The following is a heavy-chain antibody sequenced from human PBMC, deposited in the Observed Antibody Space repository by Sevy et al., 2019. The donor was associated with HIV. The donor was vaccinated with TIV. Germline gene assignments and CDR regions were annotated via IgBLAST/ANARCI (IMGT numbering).Heavy chain of an antibody. Sequence: RGCLRLSCAASGFTFSDYSMNWVRQAPGKGLEWVSYISSSSSPIYYADSVKGRFTSSRDNAKNSLYLRMNSLRDEDTAVYYCSRNGDYDYWGQGTLVSVSS. CDR3: SRNGDYDY. D-gene: IGHD4-17*01. V-gene: IGHV3-48*02. CDR2: ISSSSSPI. CDR1: GFTFSDYS. J-gene: IGHJ4*02.